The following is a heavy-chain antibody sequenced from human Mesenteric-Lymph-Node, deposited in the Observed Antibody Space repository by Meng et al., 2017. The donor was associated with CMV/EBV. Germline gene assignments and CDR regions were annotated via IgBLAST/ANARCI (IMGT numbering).Heavy chain of an antibody. CDR1: GFTFSSYW. CDR3: ARGKLYGGLSYYGMDV. J-gene: IGHJ6*02. Sequence: GESLKISCAASGFTFSSYWMHWVRQAPGKGLVWVSRINSDGSSTSYADSVKGRFTISRDNAKNTLYLQMNSLRAEDTAVYYCARGKLYGGLSYYGMDVWGQGTLVTVSS. V-gene: IGHV3-74*01. D-gene: IGHD5-12*01. CDR2: INSDGSST.